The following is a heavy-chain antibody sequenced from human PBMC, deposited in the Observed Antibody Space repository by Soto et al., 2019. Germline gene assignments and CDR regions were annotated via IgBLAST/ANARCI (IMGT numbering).Heavy chain of an antibody. Sequence: GSGPTLVNPTQTLTLTCTFSGFSLSTSGVGVGWIRQPPGKALEWLALIYWDDDKRYSPSLKSRLTITKDTSKNQVVLTMTNMDPVDTATYYCAHRLGLWFGDSNWFDPWGQGTLVTVSS. D-gene: IGHD3-10*01. V-gene: IGHV2-5*02. CDR3: AHRLGLWFGDSNWFDP. CDR1: GFSLSTSGVG. J-gene: IGHJ5*02. CDR2: IYWDDDK.